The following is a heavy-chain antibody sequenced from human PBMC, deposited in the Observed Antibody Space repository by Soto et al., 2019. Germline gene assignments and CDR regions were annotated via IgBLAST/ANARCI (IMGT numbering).Heavy chain of an antibody. Sequence: QVQLVQSGAEVVKPGSSVKVSCKASGGTFNNYIINWVRQAPGQGLEWMGRIIPVLGVTDHAQKFQGRFTSTADKFSTTAYMEVRSLTFEDTAVFYWATEVWSSADDKSPQIQVGHWGQGTLVTVSS. CDR3: ATEVWSSADDKSPQIQVGH. CDR1: GGTFNNYI. V-gene: IGHV1-69*02. J-gene: IGHJ4*02. CDR2: IIPVLGVT. D-gene: IGHD2-21*01.